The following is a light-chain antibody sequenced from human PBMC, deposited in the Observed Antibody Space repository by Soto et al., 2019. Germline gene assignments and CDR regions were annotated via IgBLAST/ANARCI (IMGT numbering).Light chain of an antibody. CDR1: QSVLYSSNNKNY. J-gene: IGKJ4*01. Sequence: DIVMTQSPDSLAVSLGERATINCKSSQSVLYSSNNKNYLAWYQQKPGQPPKLLIYWASTRESGVPDRFSGSGSGTDFTLTLCSLQAEDVAVYYCQQYYSTPFTFGGGTKVEIK. CDR3: QQYYSTPFT. V-gene: IGKV4-1*01. CDR2: WAS.